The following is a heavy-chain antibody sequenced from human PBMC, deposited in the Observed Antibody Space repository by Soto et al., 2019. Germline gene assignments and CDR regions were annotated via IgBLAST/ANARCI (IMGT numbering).Heavy chain of an antibody. Sequence: GGSLRLSCAASGFTFSSYAMSWVRQAPGKGLEWVSAISGSGGSTYYADSVKGRFTISRDNSKNTLYLQMNSLRAEDTAVYYCAKERHIAAAVRHPWTAHFDAFDIWGQGTMVTVSS. CDR3: AKERHIAAAVRHPWTAHFDAFDI. V-gene: IGHV3-23*01. CDR1: GFTFSSYA. J-gene: IGHJ3*02. CDR2: ISGSGGST. D-gene: IGHD6-13*01.